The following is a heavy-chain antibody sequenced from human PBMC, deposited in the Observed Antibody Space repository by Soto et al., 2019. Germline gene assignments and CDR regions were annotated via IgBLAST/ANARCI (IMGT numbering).Heavy chain of an antibody. CDR3: ARGGRTYYDFWSGYYSGYYYGMDV. D-gene: IGHD3-3*01. CDR1: GYAFTSYD. V-gene: IGHV1-8*01. Sequence: ASVKVSCKASGYAFTSYDINWVRQATGQGLEWMGWMNPNSGNTGYAQKFQGRVTMTRNTSISTAYMELSSLRSEDTAVYYCARGGRTYYDFWSGYYSGYYYGMDVWGQGTTVTVS. CDR2: MNPNSGNT. J-gene: IGHJ6*02.